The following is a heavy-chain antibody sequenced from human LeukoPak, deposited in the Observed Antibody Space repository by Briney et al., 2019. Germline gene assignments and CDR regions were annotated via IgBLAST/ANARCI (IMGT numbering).Heavy chain of an antibody. V-gene: IGHV3-23*01. D-gene: IGHD4/OR15-4a*01. J-gene: IGHJ6*04. CDR2: ISYNGGST. CDR1: GFAFTNYA. Sequence: GGSLRLSCAATGFAFTNYAMSWVRQAPGKGLDWVSAISYNGGSTYYSDSVKGRFTISRDNSKNTIYLQMNSLRAEDTAVYYCAKPPNYGAYYYGMDVWGKGTTVTVSS. CDR3: AKPPNYGAYYYGMDV.